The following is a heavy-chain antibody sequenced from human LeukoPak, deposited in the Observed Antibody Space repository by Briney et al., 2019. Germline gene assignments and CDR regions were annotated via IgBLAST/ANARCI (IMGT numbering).Heavy chain of an antibody. Sequence: PSETLSLTCTVSGGSISSGGYYWSWIRQPPGKGLEWIGYIYHSGSTYYNPSLKSRVTISVDTSKNQFSLKLSSVTAADTAVYYCARPIAAAGTCWFDPWGQGTLVTVSS. CDR1: GGSISSGGYY. V-gene: IGHV4-30-2*03. J-gene: IGHJ5*02. D-gene: IGHD6-13*01. CDR3: ARPIAAAGTCWFDP. CDR2: IYHSGST.